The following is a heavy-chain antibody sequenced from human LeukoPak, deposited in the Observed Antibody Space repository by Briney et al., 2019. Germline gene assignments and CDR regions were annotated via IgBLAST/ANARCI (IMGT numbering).Heavy chain of an antibody. D-gene: IGHD3-22*01. J-gene: IGHJ4*02. Sequence: RAGGSLRLSCAASGFTFDDYAMHWVRQAPGKGLEWVSCISWNSGSIGYADSVKGRFTISRDNAKNSLYLQMNSLRAEDTALYYCAKDMEPYYYDSSGYYYDYWGQGTLVTVSS. CDR2: ISWNSGSI. CDR3: AKDMEPYYYDSSGYYYDY. V-gene: IGHV3-9*01. CDR1: GFTFDDYA.